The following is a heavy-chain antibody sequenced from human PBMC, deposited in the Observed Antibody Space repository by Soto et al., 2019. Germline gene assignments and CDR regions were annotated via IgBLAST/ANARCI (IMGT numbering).Heavy chain of an antibody. D-gene: IGHD2-15*01. CDR2: IYYSGST. V-gene: IGHV4-59*01. CDR3: ARGRVVVVVAATLGYYYGMDV. Sequence: QVQLQESGPGLVKPSETLSLTCTVSGGSISSYYWSWIRQPPGKGLEWIGYIYYSGSTNYNPSLKSRVTISVDTSKIQFSLKLSSVTAADTAVYYCARGRVVVVVAATLGYYYGMDVWGQGTTVTVSS. CDR1: GGSISSYY. J-gene: IGHJ6*02.